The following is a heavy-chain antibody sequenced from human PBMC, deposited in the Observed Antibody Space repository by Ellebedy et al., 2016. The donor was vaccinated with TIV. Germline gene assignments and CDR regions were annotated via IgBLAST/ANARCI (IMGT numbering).Heavy chain of an antibody. V-gene: IGHV3-7*03. Sequence: GGSLRLSCDSSEFTFSGYWMSWVRQAPGKGLEWVGNIKPYGNDPNYVDSVKGRFTISRDNAKSSLFLQMNSLKVEDTAVYYCAREAFRGTRGYNYGYADLWGQGTLVTVSS. J-gene: IGHJ4*02. D-gene: IGHD5-18*01. CDR2: IKPYGNDP. CDR3: AREAFRGTRGYNYGYADL. CDR1: EFTFSGYW.